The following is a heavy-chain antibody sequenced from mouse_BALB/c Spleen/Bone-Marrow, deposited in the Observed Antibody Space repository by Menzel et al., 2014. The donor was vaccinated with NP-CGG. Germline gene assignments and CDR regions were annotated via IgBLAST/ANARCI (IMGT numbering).Heavy chain of an antibody. CDR3: ARVWDWFAY. D-gene: IGHD4-1*01. CDR2: ITSGGGNT. V-gene: IGHV5-9*02. Sequence: EVQLVESGGGLVKPGGSLKLSCTASGFAFNNCDMSWVRQTPEKRLEWVATITSGGGNTYYPDSVKGRTTISRGNARNTLYLQMSSLRSEDTALYYCARVWDWFAYWGQGTLVTVSS. CDR1: GFAFNNCD. J-gene: IGHJ3*01.